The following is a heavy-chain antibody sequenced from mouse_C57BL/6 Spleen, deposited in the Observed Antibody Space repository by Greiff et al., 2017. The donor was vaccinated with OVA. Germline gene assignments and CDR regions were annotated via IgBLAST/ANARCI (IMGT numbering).Heavy chain of an antibody. CDR3: AIITTAVAFDY. V-gene: IGHV1-50*01. CDR2: IDPSDSDN. J-gene: IGHJ2*01. CDR1: GYTFTSYW. D-gene: IGHD1-1*01. Sequence: QVQLQQPGAALVQPGASVKLSCKASGYTFTSYWMQWVQQRPGQGLEWIGEIDPSDSDNTYTQKFKGKATLTVDTSSSTAYMQLSILPSEDSAVYYCAIITTAVAFDYWGQGTTLTVSS.